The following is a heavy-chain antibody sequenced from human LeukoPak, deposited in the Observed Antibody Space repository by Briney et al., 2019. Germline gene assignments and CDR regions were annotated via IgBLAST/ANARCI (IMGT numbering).Heavy chain of an antibody. CDR2: IYYSGST. V-gene: IGHV4-39*01. CDR1: GGSISSSSYY. D-gene: IGHD3-16*02. Sequence: PSETLSLTCTVSGGSISSSSYYWGWIRQPPGKGLEWIGSIYYSGSTYYNPSLKSRVTISVDTFKNQFSLKLSSVTAADTAVCYCARLGDYDYVWGSYRYTFDYWGQGTLVTVSS. J-gene: IGHJ4*02. CDR3: ARLGDYDYVWGSYRYTFDY.